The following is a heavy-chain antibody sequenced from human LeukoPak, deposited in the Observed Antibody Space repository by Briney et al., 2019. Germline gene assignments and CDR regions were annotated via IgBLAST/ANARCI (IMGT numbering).Heavy chain of an antibody. CDR2: IWYDGSNK. CDR3: ARDSRDYYDSTGAFDI. D-gene: IGHD3-22*01. V-gene: IGHV3-33*01. CDR1: GFTFSSYG. Sequence: GGSLRLSCAASGFTFSSYGMHWVRRAPGKGLEWVAVIWYDGSNKYYADSVKGRFTISRDNSKNTLYLQMNSLRAEDTAVYYCARDSRDYYDSTGAFDIWGQGTMVTVSS. J-gene: IGHJ3*02.